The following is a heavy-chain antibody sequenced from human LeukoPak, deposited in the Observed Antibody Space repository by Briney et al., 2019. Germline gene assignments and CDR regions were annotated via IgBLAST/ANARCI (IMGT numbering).Heavy chain of an antibody. CDR1: GYTFTGYY. CDR3: ARDLEVEMATSRDAFDI. CDR2: INPNSGGT. J-gene: IGHJ3*02. Sequence: ASVKVSCKASGYTFTGYYMHWVRQAPGQGLEWMGWINPNSGGTNYAQKFQGRVTMTRDTSISTAYMELSSLRSEDTAVYYCARDLEVEMATSRDAFDIWGQGTMVTVSS. D-gene: IGHD5-24*01. V-gene: IGHV1-2*02.